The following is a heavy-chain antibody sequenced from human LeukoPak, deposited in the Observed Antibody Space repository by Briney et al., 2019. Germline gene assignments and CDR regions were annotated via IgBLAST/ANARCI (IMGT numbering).Heavy chain of an antibody. V-gene: IGHV3-33*08. CDR3: ARDLTELGGNYYYYYGMDV. J-gene: IGHJ6*04. Sequence: GGSLRLSCAASGFTFSSYAMHWVRQAPGKGLEWVAVIWYDGSNKYYADSVKGRFTISRDNSKNTLYLQMNSLRAEDTAVYYCARDLTELGGNYYYYYGMDVWGKGTTVTVSS. D-gene: IGHD1-14*01. CDR1: GFTFSSYA. CDR2: IWYDGSNK.